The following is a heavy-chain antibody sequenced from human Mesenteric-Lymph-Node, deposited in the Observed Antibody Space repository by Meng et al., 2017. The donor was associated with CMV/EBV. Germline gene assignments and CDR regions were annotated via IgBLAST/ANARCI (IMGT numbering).Heavy chain of an antibody. J-gene: IGHJ5*02. D-gene: IGHD3-10*01. V-gene: IGHV1-2*06. CDR2: INPNSGGT. Sequence: YTFTGYYMHWVQQAPGQGLEWMGRINPNSGGTNYAQKFQGRVTMTRDTSISTAYMELSRLRSDDTAVYYCARDSRFGELSLTNWFDPWGQGTLVTVSS. CDR3: ARDSRFGELSLTNWFDP. CDR1: YTFTGYY.